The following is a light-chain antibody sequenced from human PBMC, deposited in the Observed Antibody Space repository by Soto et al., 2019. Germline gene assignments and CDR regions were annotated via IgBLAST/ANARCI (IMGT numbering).Light chain of an antibody. J-gene: IGKJ5*01. CDR2: ATS. V-gene: IGKV1-16*02. CDR3: QQYDSYPIT. CDR1: LDIGNY. Sequence: DIQMTQSPSSLSASVGDRVTITCRASLDIGNYLAWFQQKPGKAPKSLIYATSNLESGVPSKFSASGSGTDFTLTISSLQPEDSATYYCQQYDSYPITFGQGTRLEIK.